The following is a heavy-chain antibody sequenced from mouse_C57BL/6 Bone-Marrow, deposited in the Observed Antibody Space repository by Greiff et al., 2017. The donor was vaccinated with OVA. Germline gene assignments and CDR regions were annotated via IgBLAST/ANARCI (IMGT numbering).Heavy chain of an antibody. V-gene: IGHV1-52*01. Sequence: VQLQQPGAELVRPGSSVKLSCKASGYTFTSYWMHWVKQRPIQGLEWIGNIDPSDSETHYNQKFKDKATLTVDKSSSTAYMQLSSLTSEDSAVYYCARPPYYGSSLWYFDVWGTGTTVTVSS. D-gene: IGHD1-1*01. J-gene: IGHJ1*03. CDR3: ARPPYYGSSLWYFDV. CDR1: GYTFTSYW. CDR2: IDPSDSET.